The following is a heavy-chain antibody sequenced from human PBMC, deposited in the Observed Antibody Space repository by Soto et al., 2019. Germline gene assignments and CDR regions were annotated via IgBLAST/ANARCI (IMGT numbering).Heavy chain of an antibody. CDR2: ISAYNGNT. D-gene: IGHD2-2*01. V-gene: IGHV1-18*01. J-gene: IGHJ4*02. CDR1: GYTFTSYG. CDR3: ATAPPHDCSSTSCYGNFDY. Sequence: ASLKVSCKASGYTFTSYGISWVRQAPGQGLEWMGWISAYNGNTNYAQKLQGRVTMTTDTSTSTAYMELRSLRSDDTAVYYCATAPPHDCSSTSCYGNFDYWGQGTLVTVSS.